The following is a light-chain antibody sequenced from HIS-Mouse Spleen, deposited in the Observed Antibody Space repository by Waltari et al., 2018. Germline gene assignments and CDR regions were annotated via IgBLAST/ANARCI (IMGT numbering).Light chain of an antibody. CDR2: RNN. J-gene: IGLJ2*01. CDR1: SSTIGSHY. V-gene: IGLV1-47*01. CDR3: AAWDDSLSGPV. Sequence: QSVLTQPPSASGTPGQRVTLSCSGSSSTIGSHYVYWYQQLPGTAPKLLIYRNNQRPSGVPDRFSGSKSGTSASLAISGLRSEDEADYYCAAWDDSLSGPVFGGGTKLTVL.